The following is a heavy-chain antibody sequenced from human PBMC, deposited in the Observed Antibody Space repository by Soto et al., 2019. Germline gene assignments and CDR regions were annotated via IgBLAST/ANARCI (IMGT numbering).Heavy chain of an antibody. J-gene: IGHJ4*02. CDR1: GDSVTSHY. V-gene: IGHV4-34*01. Sequence: PSETLSLTCSFSGDSVTSHYLTWIRQSPGKGLEWIGEINLSGSTNYNPSLKSRVTMSVDTSKNQFSLKLSSVTAADTAVYYCARRTSFDYWAQGTLVTVSS. CDR3: ARRTSFDY. CDR2: INLSGST.